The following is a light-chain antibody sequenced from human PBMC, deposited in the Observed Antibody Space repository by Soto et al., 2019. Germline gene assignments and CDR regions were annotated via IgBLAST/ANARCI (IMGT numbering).Light chain of an antibody. CDR3: QQYNNWPYT. V-gene: IGKV3-15*01. Sequence: EIVLTQTPGTLSLSPGERPTLSCRASQGVSSNLAWYQQKPGQXPRXXIYGASTRATGIPARFSGSGSGTDLSITISSLQSEDFAVYYCQQYNNWPYTFGQGTKVDIK. CDR2: GAS. CDR1: QGVSSN. J-gene: IGKJ2*01.